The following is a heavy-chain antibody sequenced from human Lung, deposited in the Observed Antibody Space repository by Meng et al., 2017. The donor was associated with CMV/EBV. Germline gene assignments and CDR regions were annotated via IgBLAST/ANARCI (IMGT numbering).Heavy chain of an antibody. Sequence: GGSLRLSCAASGFTFDTYGMHWVRQAPGKRLEWVAFIRHDGSNKFYGDSVKGRFTISRDNSKNTLYLQMNSLRAEETAMYYCAKDQLLFGGPNAYFDDWGQGTXVTVSS. J-gene: IGHJ4*02. CDR3: AKDQLLFGGPNAYFDD. V-gene: IGHV3-30*02. CDR1: GFTFDTYG. D-gene: IGHD3-16*01. CDR2: IRHDGSNK.